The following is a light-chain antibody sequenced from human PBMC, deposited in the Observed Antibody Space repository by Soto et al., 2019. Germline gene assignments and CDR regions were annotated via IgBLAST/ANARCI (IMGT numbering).Light chain of an antibody. V-gene: IGLV1-44*01. CDR1: SSNIGSNT. CDR3: AAWDDSLNGYV. CDR2: ITN. J-gene: IGLJ1*01. Sequence: QSVLTQPPSASGTPEQRVTISCSGSSSNIGSNTVNWFQHLPGTAPKPLIYITNQRPSGVPDRFSGSKSGTSAYLAISGLQSEDEADYYCAAWDDSLNGYVFGTGTKVTVL.